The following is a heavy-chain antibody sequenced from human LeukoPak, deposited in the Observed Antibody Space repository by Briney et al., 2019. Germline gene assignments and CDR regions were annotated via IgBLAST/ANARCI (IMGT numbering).Heavy chain of an antibody. CDR3: ARVERLGYEDY. J-gene: IGHJ4*02. D-gene: IGHD2-15*01. Sequence: SETLSLTCAVYGGSFSGYYWSWIRQPPGEGLEWIGETSHSGSTNYNPSLESRVTISADTSKNQFSLKLTSVTAADTAVYYCARVERLGYEDYWGQGTLVTVSS. CDR2: TSHSGST. V-gene: IGHV4-34*01. CDR1: GGSFSGYY.